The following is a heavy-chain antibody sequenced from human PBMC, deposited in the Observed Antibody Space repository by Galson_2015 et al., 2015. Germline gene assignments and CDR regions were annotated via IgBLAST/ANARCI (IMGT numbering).Heavy chain of an antibody. J-gene: IGHJ4*02. CDR3: VRDGSGWGFYY. CDR2: LYSGGSK. D-gene: IGHD6-19*01. CDR1: GLRVSNTY. V-gene: IGHV3-53*01. Sequence: SLRLSCAASGLRVSNTYMSWVRQAPGKGLEWVSVLYSGGSKYYAGSVKGRFTISRDTSNNTLYLHMNSLRPEDTAVSYCVRDGSGWGFYYWGQGTLVTVSS.